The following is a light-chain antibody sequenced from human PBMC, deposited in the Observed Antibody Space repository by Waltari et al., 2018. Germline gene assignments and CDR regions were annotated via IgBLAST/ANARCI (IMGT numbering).Light chain of an antibody. Sequence: DVVMTQSPLSLPVTLGQPASISCRSSQSLVNSDGNTYLNWFHQRPGQSPRRLIYKVSNWDSGVPDRLSGSGSGTDFTLKISRVEAEDVGDYYCMQLTQWPWTFGQGTKVEIK. CDR1: QSLVNSDGNTY. CDR2: KVS. CDR3: MQLTQWPWT. J-gene: IGKJ1*01. V-gene: IGKV2D-30*01.